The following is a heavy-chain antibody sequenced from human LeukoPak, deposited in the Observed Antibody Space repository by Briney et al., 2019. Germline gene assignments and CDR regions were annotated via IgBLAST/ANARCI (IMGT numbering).Heavy chain of an antibody. D-gene: IGHD3-16*01. CDR2: IWYDGSNK. Sequence: GGSLRLSCAASGFTFSSYAMSWVRQAPGKGLEWVAVIWYDGSNKYYADSVKGRFTISRDNSKNTLYLQMNSLRAEDTAVYYCARDHSLTLYGMDVWGQGTTVTVSS. V-gene: IGHV3-33*08. CDR1: GFTFSSYA. CDR3: ARDHSLTLYGMDV. J-gene: IGHJ6*02.